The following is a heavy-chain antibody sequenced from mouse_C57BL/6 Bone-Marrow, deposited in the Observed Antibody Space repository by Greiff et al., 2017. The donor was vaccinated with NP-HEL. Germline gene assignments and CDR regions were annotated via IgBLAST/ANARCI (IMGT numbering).Heavy chain of an antibody. J-gene: IGHJ4*01. CDR2: IRLKSDNYAT. CDR3: TGATTPLYYYAMDD. D-gene: IGHD1-1*01. CDR1: GFTFSNYW. Sequence: EVMLVESGGGLVQPGGSMKLSCGASGFTFSNYWMNWVRQSPEKGLEWVAQIRLKSDNYATHYAESVKGRFTISREESKSRVYLQMNNLRAEDTGIYYCTGATTPLYYYAMDDWGQGTSVTVSS. V-gene: IGHV6-3*01.